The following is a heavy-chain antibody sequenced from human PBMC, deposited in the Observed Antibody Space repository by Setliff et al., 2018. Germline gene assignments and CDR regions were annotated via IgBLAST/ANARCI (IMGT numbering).Heavy chain of an antibody. J-gene: IGHJ6*02. V-gene: IGHV1-69*13. D-gene: IGHD3-9*01. CDR2: IIPIFGTA. CDR1: GGTFSSYA. CDR3: ARVLEPNYDILTGYYYYYYYGMDV. Sequence: SVKVSCKASGGTFSSYAISWVRQAPGQGLEWMGRIIPIFGTANYAQKFQGRVTITADESTSTAYMELSSLRSEDTAVYYCARVLEPNYDILTGYYYYYYYGMDVWGQGTTVTVSS.